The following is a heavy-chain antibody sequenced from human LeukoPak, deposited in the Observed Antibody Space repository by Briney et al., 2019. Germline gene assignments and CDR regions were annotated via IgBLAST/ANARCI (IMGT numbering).Heavy chain of an antibody. CDR1: GFTFSDSA. D-gene: IGHD1-26*01. Sequence: GGSLRLSCAASGFTFSDSAMHWVRQASGKGLEWVGRIRSKANNYAPAYAASVKGRFTISRDDSKNTAYLQMNSLKTEDTAMYYCTTWDRGYWGQGTLVTVSS. V-gene: IGHV3-73*01. CDR3: TTWDRGY. J-gene: IGHJ4*02. CDR2: IRSKANNYAP.